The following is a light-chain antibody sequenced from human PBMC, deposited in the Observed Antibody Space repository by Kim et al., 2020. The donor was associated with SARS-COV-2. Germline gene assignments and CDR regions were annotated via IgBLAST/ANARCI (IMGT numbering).Light chain of an antibody. CDR3: QQRSNWPIFT. CDR1: QSVSNY. Sequence: SPGERAPLSCQASQSVSNYLDWYQQNPGQAPRLLIYDASNRATGIPARFSGSGSGTDFTLTISSLEPEDFAVYYCQQRSNWPIFTFGPGTKVDIK. J-gene: IGKJ3*01. V-gene: IGKV3-11*01. CDR2: DAS.